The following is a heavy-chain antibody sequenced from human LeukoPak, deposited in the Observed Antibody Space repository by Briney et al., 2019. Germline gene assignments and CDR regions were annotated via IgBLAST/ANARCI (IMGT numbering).Heavy chain of an antibody. CDR3: ARAPLRYFDWLLTRVDY. Sequence: ASVKVSCKASGYTFTSYGFSWVRQAPGQGLEWMGWINPNSGGTNYAQKFPGRVTMTRDTSISTAYMELSRLRSDDTAVYYCARAPLRYFDWLLTRVDYWGEGTLVTASS. CDR1: GYTFTSYG. D-gene: IGHD3-9*01. J-gene: IGHJ4*02. V-gene: IGHV1-2*02. CDR2: INPNSGGT.